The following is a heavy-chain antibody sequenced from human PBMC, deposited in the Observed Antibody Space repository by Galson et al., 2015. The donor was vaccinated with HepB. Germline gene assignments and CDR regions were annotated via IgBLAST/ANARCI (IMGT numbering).Heavy chain of an antibody. V-gene: IGHV1-69*13. D-gene: IGHD3-10*01. Sequence: SVKVSCKASGGTFSSYAISWVRQAPGQGLEWMGGIIPIFGTANYAQKFQGRVTITADESTSTAYMELSSLRSEGTAVYYCASVSLTMVRGVIRRPLDIWGQGTMVTVSS. J-gene: IGHJ3*02. CDR1: GGTFSSYA. CDR2: IIPIFGTA. CDR3: ASVSLTMVRGVIRRPLDI.